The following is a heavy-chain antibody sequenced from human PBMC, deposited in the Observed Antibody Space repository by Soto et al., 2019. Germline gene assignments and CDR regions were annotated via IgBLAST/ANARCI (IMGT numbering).Heavy chain of an antibody. V-gene: IGHV3-53*02. CDR2: IYSGGST. J-gene: IGHJ3*02. CDR1: GFTVSSNY. D-gene: IGHD3-22*01. CDR3: ARETPYYYDSSGYGSDHDAFDI. Sequence: EVQLVETGGGLIQPGGSLRLSCAASGFTVSSNYMSWVRQAPGKGLEGVSVIYSGGSTYYADSVKGRFTISRDNSKNTLYLQMNSLRAEDTAVYYCARETPYYYDSSGYGSDHDAFDIWGQGTMVTVSS.